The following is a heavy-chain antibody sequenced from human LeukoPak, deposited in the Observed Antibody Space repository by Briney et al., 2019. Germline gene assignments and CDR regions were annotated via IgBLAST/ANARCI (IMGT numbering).Heavy chain of an antibody. CDR2: ISYDGSNK. CDR3: ARSRLAAAGSRRAYYFGY. Sequence: GGSLRAYCAPSGFTSCGYALHAGSQAPGKGLEWVALISYDGSNKYYADSVKGRFTITRDTSQYTLYRQMNSLRAEQTAAYYCARSRLAAAGSRRAYYFGYWGHGTLLTVSS. CDR1: GFTSCGYA. V-gene: IGHV3-30-3*01. D-gene: IGHD6-13*01. J-gene: IGHJ4*01.